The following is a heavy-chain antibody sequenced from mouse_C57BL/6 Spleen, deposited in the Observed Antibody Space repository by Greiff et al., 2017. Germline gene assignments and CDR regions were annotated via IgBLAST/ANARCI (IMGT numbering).Heavy chain of an antibody. Sequence: VQLQQSGAELVRPGTSVKVSCKASGYAFTNYLIEWVKQRPGQGLEWIGVINPGSGGTNYNEKFKGKATLTADKASSTAYMQLSSLTSEDSAVYFCARDNDYDDAWFAYWGQGTLVTVSA. CDR1: GYAFTNYL. V-gene: IGHV1-54*01. CDR2: INPGSGGT. J-gene: IGHJ3*01. CDR3: ARDNDYDDAWFAY. D-gene: IGHD2-4*01.